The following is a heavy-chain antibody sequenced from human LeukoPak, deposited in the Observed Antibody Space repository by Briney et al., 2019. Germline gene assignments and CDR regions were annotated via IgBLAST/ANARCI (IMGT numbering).Heavy chain of an antibody. J-gene: IGHJ5*02. D-gene: IGHD4-23*01. V-gene: IGHV4-30-2*01. Sequence: SETLSLTCAVSGGSISSGGYSWSWIRQPPGKGLEWIGYIYHSGSTYYNPSLKSRVTISVDRSKNQFSLKLSSVTAADTAVYYCAAYDYGDNGNWFDPWGQGTLVTVSS. CDR2: IYHSGST. CDR3: AAYDYGDNGNWFDP. CDR1: GGSISSGGYS.